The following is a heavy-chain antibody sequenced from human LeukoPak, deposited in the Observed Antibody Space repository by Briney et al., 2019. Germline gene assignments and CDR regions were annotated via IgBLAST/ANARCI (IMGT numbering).Heavy chain of an antibody. V-gene: IGHV1-69*13. D-gene: IGHD3-22*01. CDR2: IIPIFGTA. Sequence: ASVKVSCKASGGTFSSYAISWVRQAPGQGLEWMGGIIPIFGTANYAQKFQGRVTITADESTSTAYMELSSLRSGDTAVYSCARSLGPKADDISGYYLNWGQGTLVTVSS. J-gene: IGHJ4*02. CDR1: GGTFSSYA. CDR3: ARSLGPKADDISGYYLN.